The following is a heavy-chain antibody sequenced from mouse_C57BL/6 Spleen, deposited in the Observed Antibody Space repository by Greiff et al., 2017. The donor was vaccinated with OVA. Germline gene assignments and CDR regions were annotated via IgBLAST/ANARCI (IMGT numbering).Heavy chain of an antibody. V-gene: IGHV1-64*01. D-gene: IGHD3-1*01. CDR2: IHPNSGST. J-gene: IGHJ3*01. Sequence: VQLQQPGAELVKPGASVKLSCKASGYTFTSYWMHWVKQRPGQGLEWIGMIHPNSGSTNYNEKFKSKATLTVDKSSSTAYTQLSSLTSEDSAVYYCARLRGLEFAYWGQGTLVTVSA. CDR1: GYTFTSYW. CDR3: ARLRGLEFAY.